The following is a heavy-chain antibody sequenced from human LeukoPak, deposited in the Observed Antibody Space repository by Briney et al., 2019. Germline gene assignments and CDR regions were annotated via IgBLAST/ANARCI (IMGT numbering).Heavy chain of an antibody. CDR3: AKDRRGPHYFDY. J-gene: IGHJ4*02. Sequence: PGGSLRLSCAASGFTFSSYGMHWVRQAPGKGLEWVAFIRYDGSNKYYADSVKGRFTISRDNSENTLYLQMNSLRAEDTAVYYCAKDRRGPHYFDYWGQGTLVTVSS. CDR2: IRYDGSNK. CDR1: GFTFSSYG. D-gene: IGHD5-12*01. V-gene: IGHV3-30*02.